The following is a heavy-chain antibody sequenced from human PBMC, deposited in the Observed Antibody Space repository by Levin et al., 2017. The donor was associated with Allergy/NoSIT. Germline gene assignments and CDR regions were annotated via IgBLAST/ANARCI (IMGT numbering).Heavy chain of an antibody. CDR3: ARVGPYGSGSYYFDS. V-gene: IGHV3-72*01. Sequence: GESLKISCVASGFTFSDHYMDWVRQAPGKGLEWVGRTRNKVSSYTTEYAASVKGRFTISRDDSKNSLYLQMNSLKTEDTAGYYCARVGPYGSGSYYFDSWGQGTLVTVSS. CDR1: GFTFSDHY. D-gene: IGHD3-10*01. J-gene: IGHJ4*02. CDR2: TRNKVSSYTT.